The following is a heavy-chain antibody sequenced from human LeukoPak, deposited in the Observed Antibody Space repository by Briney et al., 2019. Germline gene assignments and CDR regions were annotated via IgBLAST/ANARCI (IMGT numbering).Heavy chain of an antibody. CDR1: GYTFTSYY. D-gene: IGHD2-2*02. CDR3: AREDAVYCSSTSCYIAGYSSGWSPFDY. V-gene: IGHV1-46*01. J-gene: IGHJ4*02. Sequence: GASVKVSCKASGYTFTSYYMHWVRQAPGQGLEWMGIINPSGGSTSYAQKFQGRVTMTRDTSTSTVYMELSSLRSEDTAVYYCAREDAVYCSSTSCYIAGYSSGWSPFDYWGQGTLVTVSS. CDR2: INPSGGST.